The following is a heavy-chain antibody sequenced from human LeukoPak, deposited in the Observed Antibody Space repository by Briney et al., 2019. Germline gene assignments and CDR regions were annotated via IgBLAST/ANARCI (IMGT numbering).Heavy chain of an antibody. CDR3: ARVRLHYYDSSGYPGYFDY. CDR2: ISSSGSTI. J-gene: IGHJ4*02. D-gene: IGHD3-22*01. Sequence: GESLRLSCAASGFTFSNAWMSWVRQAPGKGLEWVSYISSSGSTIYYADSVKGRFTISRDNAKNSLYLQMNSLRAEDTAVYYCARVRLHYYDSSGYPGYFDYWGQGTLVTVSS. CDR1: GFTFSNAW. V-gene: IGHV3-11*01.